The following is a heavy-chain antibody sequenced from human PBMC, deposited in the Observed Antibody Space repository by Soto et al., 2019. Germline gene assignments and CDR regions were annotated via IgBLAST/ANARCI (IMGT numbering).Heavy chain of an antibody. CDR1: GGTFSSYA. Sequence: QVQLVQSGAEVKKPGSSVKVSCKASGGTFSSYAISWVRQAPGQGLEWMGGIIPIFGTANYAQKFQGRVTITADKSASTADMGLSRLSSEDTAVYYCARGSGMGTPDGSFDIWGQGTMVTVSS. J-gene: IGHJ3*02. V-gene: IGHV1-69*06. CDR3: ARGSGMGTPDGSFDI. CDR2: IIPIFGTA. D-gene: IGHD1-7*01.